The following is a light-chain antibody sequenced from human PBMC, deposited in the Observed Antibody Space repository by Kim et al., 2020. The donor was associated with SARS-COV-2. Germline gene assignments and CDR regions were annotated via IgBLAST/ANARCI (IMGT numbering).Light chain of an antibody. Sequence: APRTGTGNNKNVGNQGAVWRQQHQGHPPKLLSYRNNNRPSGISERFSASRSGNTASLTITGLQPEDEADYYCSAWASSLSAWVFGGGTKLTVL. CDR2: RNN. CDR3: SAWASSLSAWV. CDR1: NKNVGNQG. J-gene: IGLJ3*02. V-gene: IGLV10-54*04.